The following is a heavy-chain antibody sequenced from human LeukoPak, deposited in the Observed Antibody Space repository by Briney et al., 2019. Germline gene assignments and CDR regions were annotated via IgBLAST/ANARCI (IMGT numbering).Heavy chain of an antibody. CDR3: ARYLGDTPFDP. V-gene: IGHV4-39*01. CDR1: GGSISSSSYY. Sequence: KTSETLSLTCTLSGGSISSSSYYWGWIRQPPGKGLEWIGSIYYSGSTYYNPSLKSRVTISVDTSKNQFSLKLSSVTAADTAVYYCARYLGDTPFDPWGQGTLVTVSS. D-gene: IGHD2/OR15-2a*01. CDR2: IYYSGST. J-gene: IGHJ5*02.